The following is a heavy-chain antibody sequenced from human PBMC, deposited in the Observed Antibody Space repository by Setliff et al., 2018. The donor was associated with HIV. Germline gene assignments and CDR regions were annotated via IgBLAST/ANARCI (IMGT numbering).Heavy chain of an antibody. Sequence: ASVKVSCKASGGPFTSSSIGWVRQAPGQGLEWMGRIIPILGVPRYAQKFQGRVTITADNSKNMLYLQMNSLRAEDTAVYYCAKDRTAYGDHVLGPSFDLWGRGTLVTVSS. CDR1: GGPFTSSS. CDR2: IIPILGVP. V-gene: IGHV1-69*04. CDR3: AKDRTAYGDHVLGPSFDL. J-gene: IGHJ2*01. D-gene: IGHD4-17*01.